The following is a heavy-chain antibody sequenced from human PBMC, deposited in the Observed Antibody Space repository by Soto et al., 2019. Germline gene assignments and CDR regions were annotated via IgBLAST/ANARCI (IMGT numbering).Heavy chain of an antibody. J-gene: IGHJ4*02. Sequence: QVQLVQSGPEVEKPGASVKVSCKTSGYTFTSYGISWVRQAPGQGLEWMGWISTDKGKTNYPQKFQGRVTMTTDTSTSTAYMELRSLTSDDTAVYYCATRSPAFDYWGQGTLVTVS. CDR2: ISTDKGKT. CDR1: GYTFTSYG. V-gene: IGHV1-18*01. CDR3: ATRSPAFDY.